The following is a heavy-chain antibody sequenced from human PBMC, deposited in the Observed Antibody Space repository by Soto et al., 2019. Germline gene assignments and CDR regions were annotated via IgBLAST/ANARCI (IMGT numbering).Heavy chain of an antibody. D-gene: IGHD6-19*01. CDR3: ARDLQGAGAGVFQH. V-gene: IGHV1-69*08. Sequence: QVQLVQSGAEVKKPGSSVKVSCKASGGTFSSYTISWVRQAPGQGLEWMGRIIPILGIANYAQKFQGRVTITADKSTSTAYMELSSLRSEDTAVYYCARDLQGAGAGVFQHWGQGPLVTVSS. CDR2: IIPILGIA. J-gene: IGHJ1*01. CDR1: GGTFSSYT.